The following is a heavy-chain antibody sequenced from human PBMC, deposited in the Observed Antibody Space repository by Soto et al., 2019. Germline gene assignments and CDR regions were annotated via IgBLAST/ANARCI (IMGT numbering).Heavy chain of an antibody. D-gene: IGHD6-19*01. CDR1: GYTFTSYG. Sequence: ASVKVSCKASGYTFTSYGISWVRQAPGQGLEWMGWISAYNGNTNYAQKLQGRVTMTTDTSTSTAYMELRSLRSDDTAVYYCARKIVSSAVAGIWLDPSGQGPLVTVYS. J-gene: IGHJ5*02. CDR2: ISAYNGNT. CDR3: ARKIVSSAVAGIWLDP. V-gene: IGHV1-18*04.